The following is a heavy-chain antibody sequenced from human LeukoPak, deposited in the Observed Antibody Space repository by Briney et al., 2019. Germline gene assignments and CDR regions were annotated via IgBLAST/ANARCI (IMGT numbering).Heavy chain of an antibody. CDR2: IYPRDGST. CDR1: GYTFTSNY. V-gene: IGHV1-46*01. CDR3: ARDQEGFDY. Sequence: ASVQVSCKASGYTFTSNYIHWVRQAPGQGLEWMGMIYPRDGSTSYAQKFQGRVTVTRDTSTSTVHMELSGLRSEDTAVYYCARDQEGFDYWGQGTLVTVSS. J-gene: IGHJ4*02.